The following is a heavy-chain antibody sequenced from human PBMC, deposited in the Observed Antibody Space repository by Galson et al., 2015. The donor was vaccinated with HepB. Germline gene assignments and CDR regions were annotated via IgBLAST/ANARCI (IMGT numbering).Heavy chain of an antibody. J-gene: IGHJ6*02. CDR1: GFTFSSYS. D-gene: IGHD2-15*01. Sequence: SLRLSCAASGFTFSSYSMNWVRQAPGKGLEWVSSVSSTSTYIYYEDSVKGRFTISRDNAKNSLYLQMNSLRAEDTAVYYCARERSPTPTPYYSYAMDVWGQGTTVTVSS. CDR2: VSSTSTYI. V-gene: IGHV3-21*01. CDR3: ARERSPTPTPYYSYAMDV.